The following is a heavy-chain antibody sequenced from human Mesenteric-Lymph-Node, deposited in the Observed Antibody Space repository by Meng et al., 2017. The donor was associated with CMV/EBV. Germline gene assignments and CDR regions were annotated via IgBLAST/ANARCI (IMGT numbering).Heavy chain of an antibody. D-gene: IGHD3-16*01. V-gene: IGHV1-2*02. CDR3: AKDPDPNLRVGELSLNIGVGHY. Sequence: ASVKVSCKGPGYIFKNFGISWVRQAPGQGLAWMGWINPNNGGTEYAQKFQGRVTMTSDTSINTVYMVLSGLTSDDTAVYYCAKDPDPNLRVGELSLNIGVGHYWGQGTLVTVSS. J-gene: IGHJ4*02. CDR1: GYIFKNFG. CDR2: INPNNGGT.